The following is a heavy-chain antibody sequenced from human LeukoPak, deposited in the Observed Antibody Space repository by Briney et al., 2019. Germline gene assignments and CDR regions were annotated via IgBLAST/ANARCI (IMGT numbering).Heavy chain of an antibody. Sequence: SETLSLTCTVSGGSISSSSYYWGWIRQPPGKGLEWIGSIYYSGSTYYNPSLKSRVTISVDTSKNQSSLKLSSVTAADTAVYYCARGHPLRYFDWLSRYYFDYWGQGTLVTVSS. CDR2: IYYSGST. CDR3: ARGHPLRYFDWLSRYYFDY. V-gene: IGHV4-39*07. D-gene: IGHD3-9*01. CDR1: GGSISSSSYY. J-gene: IGHJ4*02.